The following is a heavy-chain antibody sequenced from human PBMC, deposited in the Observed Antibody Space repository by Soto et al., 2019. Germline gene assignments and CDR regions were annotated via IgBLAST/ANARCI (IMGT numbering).Heavy chain of an antibody. Sequence: SETLSLTCSVSGDSISNYYWSWIRQPPGKGLEWVGFISYTGGTNYNPSLKNRVTISLDTSKNQFSLKLTSVTPADTAVYFCARDRDFRFDFWGQGTLVTVSS. CDR1: GDSISNYY. V-gene: IGHV4-59*01. CDR3: ARDRDFRFDF. J-gene: IGHJ4*02. CDR2: ISYTGGT.